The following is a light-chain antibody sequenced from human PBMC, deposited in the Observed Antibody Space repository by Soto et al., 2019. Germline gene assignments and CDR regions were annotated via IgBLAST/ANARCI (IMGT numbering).Light chain of an antibody. CDR2: EVT. Sequence: QSALTQPASVSGSPGQSITISCTGTSSDIGDYNYVSWYQQHPGKAPKNIIFEVTNRPSGVSNRFSGSKSGNTASLTISGLQAEDEADYYCSSYTSTSTWVFGGGTKL. CDR1: SSDIGDYNY. V-gene: IGLV2-14*01. CDR3: SSYTSTSTWV. J-gene: IGLJ3*02.